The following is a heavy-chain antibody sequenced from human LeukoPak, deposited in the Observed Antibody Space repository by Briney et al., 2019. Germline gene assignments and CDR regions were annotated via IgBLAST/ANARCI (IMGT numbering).Heavy chain of an antibody. CDR1: GYTFTSYD. CDR3: ARDPRDWHNL. Sequence: ASVKVSCKASGYTFTSYDINWVRQATGQGLEWMGWMNPNSGGTNYAQKFQGRVTMTRDTSISTAYMELSRLRSDDTAVYYCARDPRDWHNLWGQGTLVTVSS. V-gene: IGHV1-2*02. D-gene: IGHD5-24*01. J-gene: IGHJ4*02. CDR2: MNPNSGGT.